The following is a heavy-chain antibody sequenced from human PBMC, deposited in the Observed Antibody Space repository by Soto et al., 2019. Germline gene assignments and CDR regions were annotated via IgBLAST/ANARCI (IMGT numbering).Heavy chain of an antibody. CDR1: TFTSYH. CDR2: ISAYNGNT. J-gene: IGHJ4*02. V-gene: IGHV1-18*01. CDR3: ARDSPPPRE. Sequence: TFTSYHITWVRQVPGQGLEWMGWISAYNGNTNYAQKLQGRVTMTTDTSTSTAYMELRSLRSDDTAVYYCARDSPPPREWGQGTLVTVSS.